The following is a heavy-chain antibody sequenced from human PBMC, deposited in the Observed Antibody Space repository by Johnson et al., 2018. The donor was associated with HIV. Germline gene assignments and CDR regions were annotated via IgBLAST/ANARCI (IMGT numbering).Heavy chain of an antibody. CDR2: IDWSGGRT. D-gene: IGHD1-7*01. J-gene: IGHJ3*02. V-gene: IGHV3-20*04. CDR1: GFTFDDYG. Sequence: VHLVESGGGVVQPGGSLRLSCAASGFTFDDYGMSWVRQAPGKGLEWVSGIDWSGGRTGYADSVKGRFTISRDNAKNSLYLQMNSLRAEDTAVYYCARARDWNYGDIWGQGTMVTVSS. CDR3: ARARDWNYGDI.